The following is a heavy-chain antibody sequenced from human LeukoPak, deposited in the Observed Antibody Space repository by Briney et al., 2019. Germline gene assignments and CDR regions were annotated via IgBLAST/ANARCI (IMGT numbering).Heavy chain of an antibody. D-gene: IGHD2-2*02. V-gene: IGHV3-30*02. CDR1: GFTFSSYG. J-gene: IGHJ6*03. Sequence: PGGSLRLSCAASGFTFSSYGMHWVRQAPGKGLEWVAFIRYDGSNKYYADSVKGRFTISRDNSKNTLCLQMNSLRAEDTAVYYCAKKPAAIAFYYYYMDVWGKGTTVTVSS. CDR2: IRYDGSNK. CDR3: AKKPAAIAFYYYYMDV.